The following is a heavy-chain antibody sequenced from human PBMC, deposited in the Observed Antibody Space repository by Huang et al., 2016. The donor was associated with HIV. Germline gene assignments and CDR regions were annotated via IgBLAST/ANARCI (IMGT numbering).Heavy chain of an antibody. CDR3: ARIPTQWLGRYWYFDL. Sequence: QLQLRNSGPGRVKPSDTLSLPCPVSGYSISSSNWWGGIRQPPGKGLEWIGYFYYSGSTYSNPSLKSRVTMSVDTSKNQFSLKLSSVTAVDTAVYYCARIPTQWLGRYWYFDLWGRGTLVTVSS. D-gene: IGHD6-19*01. CDR2: FYYSGST. V-gene: IGHV4-28*01. J-gene: IGHJ2*01. CDR1: GYSISSSNW.